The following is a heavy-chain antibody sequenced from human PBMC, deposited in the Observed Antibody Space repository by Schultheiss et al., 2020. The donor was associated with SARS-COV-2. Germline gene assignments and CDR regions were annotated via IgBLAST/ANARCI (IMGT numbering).Heavy chain of an antibody. CDR2: IWYDGSNK. V-gene: IGHV3-33*01. Sequence: GESLKISCAASGFTFSSYGMHWVRQAPGKGLEWVAVIWYDGSNKYYADSVKGRFTISRDNSKNTLYLQMNSLRAEDTAVYYCARSDQSSGLDYWGQGTLVTVSS. D-gene: IGHD6-19*01. J-gene: IGHJ4*02. CDR3: ARSDQSSGLDY. CDR1: GFTFSSYG.